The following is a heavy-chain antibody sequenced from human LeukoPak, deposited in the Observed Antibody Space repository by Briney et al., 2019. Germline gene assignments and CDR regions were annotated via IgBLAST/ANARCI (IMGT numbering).Heavy chain of an antibody. J-gene: IGHJ4*02. CDR2: ISSSGSTI. CDR3: ARRGFQGDDYDDY. CDR1: GFTFSDCY. Sequence: GGSLRLSCAASGFTFSDCYMSWIRQAPGKGLEWVSYISSSGSTIYYADSVKGRFTISRDNAKNSLYLQMNSLRAEDTAVYYCARRGFQGDDYDDYWGQGTLVTVSS. D-gene: IGHD3-16*01. V-gene: IGHV3-11*01.